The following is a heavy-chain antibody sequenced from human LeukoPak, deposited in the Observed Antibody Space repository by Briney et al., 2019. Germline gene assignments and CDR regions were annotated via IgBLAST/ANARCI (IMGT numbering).Heavy chain of an antibody. CDR3: VRHRQWLLFPDY. J-gene: IGHJ4*02. CDR1: GDSISINYN. D-gene: IGHD6-19*01. Sequence: SETLSLTCTVSGDSISINYNWGWIRQPPGKGLEWIGSIFYSGATYYSPSLKSRVTISVDTSKNQFSLRLSSMTAADTAVYYCVRHRQWLLFPDYWGQGTLVTVSS. CDR2: IFYSGAT. V-gene: IGHV4-39*01.